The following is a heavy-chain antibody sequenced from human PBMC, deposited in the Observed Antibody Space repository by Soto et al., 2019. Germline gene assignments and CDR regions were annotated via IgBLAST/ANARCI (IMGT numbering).Heavy chain of an antibody. CDR2: MNPNSGNT. J-gene: IGHJ4*02. D-gene: IGHD2-21*02. CDR3: ARMAFSRRTVVTQHDY. CDR1: GYTFTSYD. Sequence: ASVKVSCKASGYTFTSYDINWVRQATGQGLEWMGWMNPNSGNTGYAQKFQGRVTMTRNTSISTAYMELSSLRSEDTAVYYCARMAFSRRTVVTQHDYWGQGTLVTVSS. V-gene: IGHV1-8*01.